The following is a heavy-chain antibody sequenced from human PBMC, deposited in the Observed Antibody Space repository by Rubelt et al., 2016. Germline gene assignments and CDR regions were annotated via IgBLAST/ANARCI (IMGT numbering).Heavy chain of an antibody. V-gene: IGHV1-24*01. D-gene: IGHD3-16*01. CDR1: GYTLTELS. Sequence: QVQLVQSGAEVKKPGASVKVSCKVSGYTLTELSMHWVRQAPGKRHEWLGSFDPEDGETIYAQKFQGRVTMTEDTSTDTAYMELSSLRSEDTAVYYCRGIWGSYIDYWGQGTLVTVSS. J-gene: IGHJ4*02. CDR2: FDPEDGET. CDR3: RGIWGSYIDY.